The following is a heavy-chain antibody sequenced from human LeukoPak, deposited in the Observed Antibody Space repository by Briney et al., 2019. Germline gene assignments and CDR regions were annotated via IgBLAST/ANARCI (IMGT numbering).Heavy chain of an antibody. D-gene: IGHD3-3*01. V-gene: IGHV4-38-2*02. CDR1: GYSISSGYY. J-gene: IGHJ5*02. CDR3: ARAATIFGVADLNWFDP. Sequence: PSETLSLTXTVSGYSISSGYYWGWIRQPPGKGLEWIGSIYHSGSTYYNPSLKSRVTISVDTSKNQFSLKLSSVTAADTAVYYCARAATIFGVADLNWFDPWGQGTLVTVSS. CDR2: IYHSGST.